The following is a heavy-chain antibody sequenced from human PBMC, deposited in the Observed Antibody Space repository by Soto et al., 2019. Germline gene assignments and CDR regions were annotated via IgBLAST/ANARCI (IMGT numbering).Heavy chain of an antibody. CDR2: ISGSGGST. J-gene: IGHJ4*02. Sequence: EVQLLESGGGLVQPGGSLRLSCAASGFTFSSYAMRWVRQAPGKGLEWVSGISGSGGSTYYADSVKGRFTISRDNSKNTLYLQMSSLRAEDTAVYYCAKYPRGTADYYFDYWGQGTLVTVSS. D-gene: IGHD6-13*01. CDR3: AKYPRGTADYYFDY. CDR1: GFTFSSYA. V-gene: IGHV3-23*01.